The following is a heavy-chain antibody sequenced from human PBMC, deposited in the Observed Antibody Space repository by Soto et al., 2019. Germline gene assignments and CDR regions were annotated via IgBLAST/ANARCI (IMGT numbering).Heavy chain of an antibody. D-gene: IGHD6-13*01. V-gene: IGHV3-23*04. CDR3: AKDLLPSSSSFDY. CDR1: GFTFSSYS. J-gene: IGHJ4*02. CDR2: ISGSGGST. Sequence: EVQLVESGGGLVQPGGSLRLSCAASGFTFSSYSMNWVRQAPGKGLEWVSAISGSGGSTYYADSVKGRFTISRDNSKNTLYLQMNSLRAEDTAVYYCAKDLLPSSSSFDYWGQGTLVTVSS.